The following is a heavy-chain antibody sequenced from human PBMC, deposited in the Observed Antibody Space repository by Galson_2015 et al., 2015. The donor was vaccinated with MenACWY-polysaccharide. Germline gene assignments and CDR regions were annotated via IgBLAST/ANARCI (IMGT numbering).Heavy chain of an antibody. Sequence: SETLSLTCTVSGGSISSYYWNWIRQPPGQGLEWVGYINYGGSTNHNPSLKSRVTMSVDTSKNQFSLNLTSVTDADTAVYYCARAIAVAGQRRDFDLWGRGTLVTVSS. D-gene: IGHD6-19*01. CDR1: GGSISSYY. J-gene: IGHJ2*01. CDR2: INYGGST. V-gene: IGHV4-59*01. CDR3: ARAIAVAGQRRDFDL.